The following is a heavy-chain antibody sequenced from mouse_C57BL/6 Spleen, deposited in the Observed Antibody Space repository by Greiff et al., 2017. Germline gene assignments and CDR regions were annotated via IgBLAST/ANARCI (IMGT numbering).Heavy chain of an antibody. D-gene: IGHD1-1*01. CDR1: GYTFTSYG. J-gene: IGHJ4*01. V-gene: IGHV1-81*01. CDR2: IYPRSGNT. CDR3: ARSHYYGSRRDAMDY. Sequence: QVQLQQSGAELARPGASVKLSCKASGYTFTSYGISWVKQRTGQGLEWIGEIYPRSGNTYYNEKFKGKATLTADKSSSTAYMELRSLTSEDSAVYFCARSHYYGSRRDAMDYGGQGTSVTVSS.